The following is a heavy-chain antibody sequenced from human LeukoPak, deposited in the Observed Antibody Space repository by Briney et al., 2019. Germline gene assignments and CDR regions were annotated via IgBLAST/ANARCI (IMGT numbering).Heavy chain of an antibody. V-gene: IGHV1-69*02. CDR2: IIPILGIA. CDR1: GGTFSSST. Sequence: SVKVSCKASGGTFSSSTISWVRQAPGQGLEWMGRIIPILGIANYAQKFQGRVTITADKSTSTAYMELSSLRSEDTAVYYCARVAYDSSGYPLYYYYGMDVWGQETTVTVSS. J-gene: IGHJ6*02. CDR3: ARVAYDSSGYPLYYYYGMDV. D-gene: IGHD3-22*01.